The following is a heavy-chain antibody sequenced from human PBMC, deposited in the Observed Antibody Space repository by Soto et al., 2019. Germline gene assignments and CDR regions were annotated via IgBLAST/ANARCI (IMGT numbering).Heavy chain of an antibody. Sequence: SVKVSCKASGYTFASNGISWVRQAPGQGLEWMGGIIPIFGTANYAQKFQGRVTITADESTSTAYMELSSLRSEDTAVYYCASKVDGSGSYYYGTDVWGQGTTVTVSS. CDR3: ASKVDGSGSYYYGTDV. V-gene: IGHV1-69*13. CDR1: GYTFASNG. D-gene: IGHD3-10*01. CDR2: IIPIFGTA. J-gene: IGHJ6*02.